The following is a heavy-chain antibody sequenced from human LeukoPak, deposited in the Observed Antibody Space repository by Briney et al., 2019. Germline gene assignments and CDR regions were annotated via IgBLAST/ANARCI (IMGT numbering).Heavy chain of an antibody. D-gene: IGHD1-26*01. CDR3: ATDGNFDL. Sequence: SETLSLTCTVSGGTISSSSYYWGWIRQPPGKGLEWIGSIYYSGSTYYNPSLKSRVTISVDTSKNQFSLKLSSVTAADTAVYYCATDGNFDLWGRGTLVTVSS. V-gene: IGHV4-39*07. CDR1: GGTISSSSYY. CDR2: IYYSGST. J-gene: IGHJ2*01.